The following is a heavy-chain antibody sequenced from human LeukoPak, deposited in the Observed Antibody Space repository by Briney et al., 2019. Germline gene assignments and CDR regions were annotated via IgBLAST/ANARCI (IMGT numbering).Heavy chain of an antibody. Sequence: GGSLRLSCAASGFSSSDSYMSWIRQAPGKGLEWLSYISSSSTYTNYADSVKGRFTISRDNAKNSLYLQMNSLRAEDTAVYYCARTSRGVLADYWGQGTLVTVSS. CDR3: ARTSRGVLADY. J-gene: IGHJ4*02. CDR1: GFSSSDSY. V-gene: IGHV3-11*03. D-gene: IGHD3-10*01. CDR2: ISSSSTYT.